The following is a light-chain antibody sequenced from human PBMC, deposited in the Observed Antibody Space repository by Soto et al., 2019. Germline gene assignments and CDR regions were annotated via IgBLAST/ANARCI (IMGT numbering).Light chain of an antibody. J-gene: IGKJ1*01. CDR1: QGIRTE. CDR2: AAS. CDR3: LQDYDYPRT. V-gene: IGKV1-6*01. Sequence: APQMTQSPSSLSASVGDRVTIACRASQGIRTELGWYQQKPGEAPKLLIYAASTLQSGVPSRFSGNGSGTDFTLTISSLQPEDFATYYCLQDYDYPRTFGQGTKVEMK.